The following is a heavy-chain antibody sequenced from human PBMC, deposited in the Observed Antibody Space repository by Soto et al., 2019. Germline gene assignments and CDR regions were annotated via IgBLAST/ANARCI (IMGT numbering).Heavy chain of an antibody. D-gene: IGHD6-13*01. CDR3: TRDASRDSSARGWFDP. CDR1: GLTFRSFT. J-gene: IGHJ5*02. V-gene: IGHV3-21*01. Sequence: KPGGSLRLSCAASGLTFRSFTMNWVRQAPRKGLEWVSTISSNSAYIYYTDALRGRFTISRDNAKNSLHLQMNSLRAEDTAVYYCTRDASRDSSARGWFDPWGPGTLVTVSS. CDR2: ISSNSAYI.